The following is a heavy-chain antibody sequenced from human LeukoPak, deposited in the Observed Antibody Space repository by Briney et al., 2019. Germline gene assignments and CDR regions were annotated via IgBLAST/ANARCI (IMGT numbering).Heavy chain of an antibody. CDR3: ARDLPSSLLWFGESAGGFDS. CDR1: GYTFTSYG. Sequence: ASVKVSCKASGYTFTSYGISWVRQAPGQGLEWMGWISAYNGNTNYAQKLQGRVTMTTDTSTSTAYMELRSLRSADTAVYYCARDLPSSLLWFGESAGGFDSWGQGTLVTASS. CDR2: ISAYNGNT. J-gene: IGHJ4*02. D-gene: IGHD3-10*01. V-gene: IGHV1-18*01.